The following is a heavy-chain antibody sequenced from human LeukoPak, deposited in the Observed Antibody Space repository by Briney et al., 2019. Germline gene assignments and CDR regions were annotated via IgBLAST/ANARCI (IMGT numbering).Heavy chain of an antibody. Sequence: SETLSLTCTVSGGSISSGGYYWGWIRQHPGKGLEWIGYIYYSGSTYYNPSLKSRVTISVDTSKNQFSLKLSSVTAADTAVYYCARALGSVSWNYYGMDVWGQGTTVTVSS. CDR2: IYYSGST. D-gene: IGHD6-13*01. J-gene: IGHJ6*02. CDR3: ARALGSVSWNYYGMDV. V-gene: IGHV4-31*03. CDR1: GGSISSGGYY.